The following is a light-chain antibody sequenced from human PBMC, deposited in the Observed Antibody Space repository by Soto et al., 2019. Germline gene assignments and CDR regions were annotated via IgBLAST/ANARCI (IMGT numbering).Light chain of an antibody. CDR3: QQYDTWPIT. V-gene: IGKV3-15*01. CDR1: QSVNNN. Sequence: EKVMTPSPATLSVSPGERATLSCRASQSVNNNLAWYQQKPGQAPRLLIYAASSRATDIPGRFSGSGSGTEFTLSINSLQSEDFAVYYCQQYDTWPITFGQGTRLEIK. J-gene: IGKJ5*01. CDR2: AAS.